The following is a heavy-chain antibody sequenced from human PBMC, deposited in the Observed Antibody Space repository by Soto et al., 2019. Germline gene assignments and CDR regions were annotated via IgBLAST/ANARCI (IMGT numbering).Heavy chain of an antibody. CDR3: ARGSGELEPPNIYYYYGMDV. D-gene: IGHD1-1*01. J-gene: IGHJ6*02. CDR2: INHSGST. CDR1: RGSFSGYY. Sequence: PLEIRSLNCAVYRGSFSGYYSSWIRQPPGKGLKWIGEINHSGSTNYNPSLKSRVTMSVDTSKNQFSLKLSSVTAADTAVYYCARGSGELEPPNIYYYYGMDVWGQGTTVTGSS. V-gene: IGHV4-34*01.